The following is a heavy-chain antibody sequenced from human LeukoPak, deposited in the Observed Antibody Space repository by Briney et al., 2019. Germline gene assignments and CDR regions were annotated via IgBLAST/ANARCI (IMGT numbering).Heavy chain of an antibody. CDR2: ISRSGAAT. CDR3: ARAQTYGDSRLLLDY. CDR1: GLTFGDYT. V-gene: IGHV3-43*01. J-gene: IGHJ4*02. Sequence: PGGSLRLSCEASGLTFGDYTMHWVRKPQGKGLELVSIISRSGAATKYADSVRGRFTVSRDNSKNSLYLQMNNLSTEDTALYYCARAQTYGDSRLLLDYWGQGTLVTVSS. D-gene: IGHD2-21*02.